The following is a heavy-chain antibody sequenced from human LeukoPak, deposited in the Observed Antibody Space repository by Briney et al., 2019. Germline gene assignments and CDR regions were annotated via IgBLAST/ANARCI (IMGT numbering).Heavy chain of an antibody. J-gene: IGHJ5*02. CDR3: ARDLKGNWFDP. V-gene: IGHV4-38-2*02. D-gene: IGHD3-9*01. CDR1: GYSISSGYY. CDR2: IYHSGST. Sequence: SETLSLTCTVSGYSISSGYYWGRIRQPPGKGLEWIGSIYHSGSTYYNPSLKSRVTISVDTSKNQFSLKLSSVTAADTAVYYCARDLKGNWFDPWGQGTLVTVSS.